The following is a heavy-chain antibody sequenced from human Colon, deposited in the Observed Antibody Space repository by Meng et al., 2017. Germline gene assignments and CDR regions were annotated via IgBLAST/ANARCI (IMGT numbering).Heavy chain of an antibody. Sequence: SETLSLTCTVSGGSLNTYYWSWVRQPADKGLEWIGRISTSGSTKYTPSLESRVTMSVDTSKNILSLKLNSVTAADTAVYYCARASTITGRAFDVWGQGTKVT. J-gene: IGHJ3*01. D-gene: IGHD5-24*01. CDR3: ARASTITGRAFDV. CDR2: ISTSGST. CDR1: GGSLNTYY. V-gene: IGHV4-4*07.